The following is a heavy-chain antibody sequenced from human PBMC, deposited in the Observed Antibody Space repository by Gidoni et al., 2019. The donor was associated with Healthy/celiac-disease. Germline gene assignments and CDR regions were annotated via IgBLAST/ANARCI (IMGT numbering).Heavy chain of an antibody. Sequence: EVQLLESGGGLVQPGGSLRLSCAASGFTFSSYDMSGVRQAPGKGLEWVSAISGSGGSTYYADTVKGRFTISRDNSKNTLYLQMNSLRAEDTAVYYCAKDGQVGATDPEYFQHWGQGTLVTVSS. V-gene: IGHV3-23*01. CDR1: GFTFSSYD. CDR3: AKDGQVGATDPEYFQH. CDR2: ISGSGGST. D-gene: IGHD1-26*01. J-gene: IGHJ1*01.